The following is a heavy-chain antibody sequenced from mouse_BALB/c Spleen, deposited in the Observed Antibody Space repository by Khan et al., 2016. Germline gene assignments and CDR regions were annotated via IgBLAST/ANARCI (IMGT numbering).Heavy chain of an antibody. CDR1: GFSITGFA. V-gene: IGHV2-6-7*01. CDR3: ASYYDYDWGFAY. CDR2: IWGDGST. Sequence: VELVESGPGLVAPSQSLSITCTVSGFSITGFAVNWVRQPPGKGLEWLGVIWGDGSTDYDSALKSRLSISKDDSKSQVFLKMNSLQTDDTARYYCASYYDYDWGFAYWGQGTLVTVSA. D-gene: IGHD2-4*01. J-gene: IGHJ3*01.